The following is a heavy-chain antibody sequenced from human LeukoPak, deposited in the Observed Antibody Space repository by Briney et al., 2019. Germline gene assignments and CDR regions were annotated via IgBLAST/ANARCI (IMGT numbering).Heavy chain of an antibody. CDR1: GYTFTGYY. Sequence: GASVKVSCKASGYTFTGYYMHWVRQAPGQGLEWMGWINPNSGGTNYAQKFQGRVTMTRDTSISTAYMELSRLRSDDTAVYYCAREAYDILTGLNWFDPWGQGTLVTVSS. D-gene: IGHD3-9*01. J-gene: IGHJ5*02. CDR2: INPNSGGT. CDR3: AREAYDILTGLNWFDP. V-gene: IGHV1-2*02.